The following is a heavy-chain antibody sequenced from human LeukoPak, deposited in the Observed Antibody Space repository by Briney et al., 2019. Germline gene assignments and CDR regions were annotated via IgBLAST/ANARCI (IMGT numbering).Heavy chain of an antibody. CDR1: GYTFTGYY. Sequence: ASVKVSCKASGYTFTGYYMHWVRQAPGQGLEWMGWINPNSGGTNYAQKFQGRVTMTRDTSISTAYMELSRLRSDDTAVYYFARAEIVGATRVPFDYWGQGTLVTDAS. CDR2: INPNSGGT. J-gene: IGHJ4*02. D-gene: IGHD1-26*01. V-gene: IGHV1-2*02. CDR3: ARAEIVGATRVPFDY.